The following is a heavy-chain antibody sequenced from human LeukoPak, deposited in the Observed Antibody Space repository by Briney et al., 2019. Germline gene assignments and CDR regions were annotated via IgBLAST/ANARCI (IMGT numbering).Heavy chain of an antibody. CDR2: INPNSGGT. D-gene: IGHD3-10*01. J-gene: IGHJ5*02. CDR3: ASATLGYYGSGSYPTGWFDP. V-gene: IGHV1-2*02. Sequence: ASVKVSCKASGYTFTGYYMHWVRQAPGQGLEWMGWINPNSGGTNYAQKFQGRVTMTRDTSISTAYMELSRLRSDDTAVYYCASATLGYYGSGSYPTGWFDPWGQGTLVTVSS. CDR1: GYTFTGYY.